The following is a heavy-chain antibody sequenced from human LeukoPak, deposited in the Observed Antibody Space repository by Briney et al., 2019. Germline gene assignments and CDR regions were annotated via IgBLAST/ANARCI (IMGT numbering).Heavy chain of an antibody. D-gene: IGHD1-1*01. CDR3: AKAGNWNDRDGRNYYLYGMYV. CDR2: SSASGGTT. CDR1: GFTVSSNF. Sequence: PGGSLRLSCAASGFTVSSNFMTWVRQAPGKGLEWVSGSSASGGTTYYADSVKGRFTISRDNSKNTLYLQMNFLRAEDTAVYYCAKAGNWNDRDGRNYYLYGMYVWGQGTTVTVSS. J-gene: IGHJ6*02. V-gene: IGHV3-23*01.